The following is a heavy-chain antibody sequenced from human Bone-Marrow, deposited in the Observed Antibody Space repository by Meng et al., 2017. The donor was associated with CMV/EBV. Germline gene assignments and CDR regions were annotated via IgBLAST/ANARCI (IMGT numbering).Heavy chain of an antibody. CDR3: AREDLNYDFWSGYRTATFDI. CDR2: ISSSSSKI. J-gene: IGHJ3*02. D-gene: IGHD3-3*01. V-gene: IGHV3-48*04. CDR1: GFSFSDYS. Sequence: GESLKISCAASGFSFSDYSMNWVRQAPGKGLEWVLYISSSSSKIYYADSVKGRFTISRDNAKNSLYLQMNSLRAEDTAVYYCAREDLNYDFWSGYRTATFDIWGQGTMVTF.